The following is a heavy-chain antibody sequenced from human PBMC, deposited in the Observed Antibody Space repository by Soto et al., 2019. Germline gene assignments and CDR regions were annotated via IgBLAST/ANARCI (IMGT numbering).Heavy chain of an antibody. CDR1: GGTFSSYA. CDR3: ARSRTVLLWFGETYYYGMDV. D-gene: IGHD3-10*01. Sequence: QVQLVQSGAEVKKPGSSVKVSCKASGGTFSSYAISWVRQAPGQGLEWMGGIIPIFGTANYAQKFQGRVTITADESTSTVYMELSSLRSEDTAVYYCARSRTVLLWFGETYYYGMDVWGQGTTVTVSS. CDR2: IIPIFGTA. V-gene: IGHV1-69*12. J-gene: IGHJ6*02.